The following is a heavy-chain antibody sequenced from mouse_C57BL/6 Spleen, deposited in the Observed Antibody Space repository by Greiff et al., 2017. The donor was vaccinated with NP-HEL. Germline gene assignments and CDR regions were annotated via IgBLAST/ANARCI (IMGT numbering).Heavy chain of an antibody. CDR2: IWSGGST. J-gene: IGHJ4*01. V-gene: IGHV2-2*01. D-gene: IGHD1-1*01. CDR3: ARNDYGSSLLYAMDY. Sequence: QVQLKESGPGLVQPSQSLSITCTVSGFSLTSYGVHWVRQSPGKGLEWLGVIWSGGSTDYNAAFISRLSLSKDNSKSQVFFKMNSLQADDTAIYYCARNDYGSSLLYAMDYWGQGTSVTVSS. CDR1: GFSLTSYG.